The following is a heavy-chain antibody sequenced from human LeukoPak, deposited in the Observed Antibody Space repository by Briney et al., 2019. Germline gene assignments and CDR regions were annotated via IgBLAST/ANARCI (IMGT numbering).Heavy chain of an antibody. V-gene: IGHV3-53*01. J-gene: IGHJ4*02. D-gene: IGHD4/OR15-4a*01. CDR2: IYSGTI. Sequence: GGSLRLSCAASEFSVGSNYMTWVRQAPGKGLEWVSFIYSGTIHYSDSVKGRFTISRDNSKNTLYLQMNSLRAEDTAVYYCARRAGAYSHPYDYWGQGTLVTVSS. CDR3: ARRAGAYSHPYDY. CDR1: EFSVGSNY.